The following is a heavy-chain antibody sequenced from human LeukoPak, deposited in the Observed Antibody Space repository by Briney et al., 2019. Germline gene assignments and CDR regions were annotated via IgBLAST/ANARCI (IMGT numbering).Heavy chain of an antibody. V-gene: IGHV4-61*02. D-gene: IGHD4-23*01. J-gene: IGHJ6*03. CDR1: GGSIGGGSLY. CDR3: ASNTVVTHYYYYYMDV. CDR2: VQSSGGP. Sequence: SETLSLTCTVSGGSIGGGSLYWSWIRQAAGKGLEWIGRVQSSGGPNYNPSLKSRVTISIDTSKNQVSLRLRSVTAADTAVYYCASNTVVTHYYYYYMDVWGKGTTVTISS.